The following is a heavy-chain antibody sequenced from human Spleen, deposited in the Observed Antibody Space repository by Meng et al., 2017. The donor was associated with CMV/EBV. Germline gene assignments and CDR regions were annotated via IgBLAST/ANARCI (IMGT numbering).Heavy chain of an antibody. J-gene: IGHJ6*02. CDR3: ARWGVAAYGMDV. CDR1: GYTFSSYD. V-gene: IGHV1-8*01. CDR2: MNPNSGNT. Sequence: ASVKVSCKASGYTFSSYDINWVRQATGQGLEWMGWMNPNSGNTGYAQKFQGRVTMTRNTSITTAYMELTSLRSEDTAVYYCARWGVAAYGMDVWGQGTTVTVSS. D-gene: IGHD3-10*01.